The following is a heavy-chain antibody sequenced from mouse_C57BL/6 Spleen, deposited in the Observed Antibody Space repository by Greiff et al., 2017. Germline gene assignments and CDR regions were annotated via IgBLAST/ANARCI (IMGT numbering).Heavy chain of an antibody. V-gene: IGHV1-26*01. D-gene: IGHD2-12*01. CDR2: INPNNGGT. CDR1: GYTFTDYY. CDR3: AREGIHSCWFAY. Sequence: EVQLQQSGPELVKPGASVKISCKASGYTFTDYYMNWVKQSHGKSLEWIGDINPNNGGTSYNQKFKGKATLTVDKASSTAYMELRSLTSEDSAVYYCAREGIHSCWFAYWGQGTLVTVSA. J-gene: IGHJ3*01.